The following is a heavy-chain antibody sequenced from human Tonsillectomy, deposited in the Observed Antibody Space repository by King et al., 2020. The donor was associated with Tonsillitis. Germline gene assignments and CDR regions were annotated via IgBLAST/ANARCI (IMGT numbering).Heavy chain of an antibody. V-gene: IGHV3-7*01. Sequence: VQLVESGGGLVQPGGSLRLSCAASGFDFSTYWMSWVRQAPGKGLEWVASIKQEGSEKYYVDSVKGRFTISRDKAKKSLYLQMNTLRAEYTAVYYCARDTYYYEKSGYSHFAYWGQGTLVTVSS. J-gene: IGHJ4*02. CDR1: GFDFSTYW. CDR2: IKQEGSEK. D-gene: IGHD3-22*01. CDR3: ARDTYYYEKSGYSHFAY.